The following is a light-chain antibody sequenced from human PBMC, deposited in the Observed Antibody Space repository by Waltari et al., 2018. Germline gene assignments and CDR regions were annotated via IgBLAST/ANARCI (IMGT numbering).Light chain of an antibody. CDR2: DAS. CDR3: QQTYSTPRT. J-gene: IGKJ1*01. CDR1: QTISSY. Sequence: DIQMTQSPSSLSASVGDRVPITCRTSQTISSYLNWYKQKPGKAPNLLIYDASSLQSGVPSRFSGSGSGTDFTLTISSLQSEDFATYYCQQTYSTPRTFGQGTKVEVK. V-gene: IGKV1-39*01.